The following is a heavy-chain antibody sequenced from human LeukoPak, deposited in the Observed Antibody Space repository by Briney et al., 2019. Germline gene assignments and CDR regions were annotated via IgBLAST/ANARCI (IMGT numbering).Heavy chain of an antibody. Sequence: SETLSLTCAVYGGSFSGYYWSWIRQPPGKGLEWIGEINHSGSTNYNPSLKSRVTISVDTSKNQSSLKLSSVTAADTAVYYCAASRRAYETTVTTWSSIYFDHWGQGTLVTVSS. CDR1: GGSFSGYY. V-gene: IGHV4-34*01. D-gene: IGHD4-17*01. J-gene: IGHJ4*02. CDR2: INHSGST. CDR3: AASRRAYETTVTTWSSIYFDH.